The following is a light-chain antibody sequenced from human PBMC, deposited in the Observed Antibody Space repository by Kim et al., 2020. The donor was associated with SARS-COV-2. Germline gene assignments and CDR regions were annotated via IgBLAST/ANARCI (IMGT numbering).Light chain of an antibody. CDR1: QGVGDN. Sequence: SPGERVTLSCRASQGVGDNLAWYQQKPGQAPRLLIYGASTRATGIPARFSGGGSGTEFTLDISSLQSEDLAVYYCQQYENWPPVTFGGGTKVDIK. CDR3: QQYENWPPVT. V-gene: IGKV3-15*01. J-gene: IGKJ4*01. CDR2: GAS.